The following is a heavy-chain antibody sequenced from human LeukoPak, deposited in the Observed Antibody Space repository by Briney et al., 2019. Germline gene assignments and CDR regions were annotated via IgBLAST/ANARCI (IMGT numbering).Heavy chain of an antibody. Sequence: PGGCLTLACSMLGFNVNIFDTHWVRPTPRGGRGWGALIRFDGKEKNHADSVQGRFTSSRDNSKNTPYLEMNRLRPEDTAVYLCARDARGAVRKGTLDYWGEGTLLTAAS. V-gene: IGHV3-30*02. CDR1: GFNVNIFD. CDR3: ARDARGAVRKGTLDY. J-gene: IGHJ4*02. CDR2: IRFDGKEK. D-gene: IGHD3-10*01.